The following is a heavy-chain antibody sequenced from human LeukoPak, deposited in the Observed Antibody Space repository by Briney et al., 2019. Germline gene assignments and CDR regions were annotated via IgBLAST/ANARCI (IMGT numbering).Heavy chain of an antibody. Sequence: ASVKVSCKASGYTFTSYYMHWVRQAPGQGLEWMGIINPSGGSTSYAQKFQGRVTTTRDTSTSTVYMELSSLRSEDTAVYYCARDRSTSSRDGWFDPWGQGTLVTVSS. D-gene: IGHD2-2*01. V-gene: IGHV1-46*01. CDR2: INPSGGST. CDR3: ARDRSTSSRDGWFDP. CDR1: GYTFTSYY. J-gene: IGHJ5*02.